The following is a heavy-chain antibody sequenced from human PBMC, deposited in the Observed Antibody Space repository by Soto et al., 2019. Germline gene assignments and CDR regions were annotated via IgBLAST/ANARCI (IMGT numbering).Heavy chain of an antibody. V-gene: IGHV1-18*01. J-gene: IGHJ5*02. Sequence: ASVKVSCKTSGDTFTNFGLSWVRQAPGQGLEWMGWIATYTTNRNYAQKFQGRLTLTTETSTSTAYMELKSLGYDDTAVYYCARVLRGVVNWFDPWGQGTMVTVSS. CDR2: IATYTTNR. CDR1: GDTFTNFG. CDR3: ARVLRGVVNWFDP. D-gene: IGHD3-10*01.